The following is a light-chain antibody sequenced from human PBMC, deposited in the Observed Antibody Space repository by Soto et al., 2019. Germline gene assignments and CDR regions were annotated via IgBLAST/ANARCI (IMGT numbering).Light chain of an antibody. Sequence: DIQMAQSPSSLSASLGDRVTITCRASENIRHYLNWYQQKPGKAPTLLIYAASTLQSGVPSRFSGSGSGADFTLTISSLQPEDFASYYCQQTYTMPCTFGQGTKVDSK. J-gene: IGKJ2*02. CDR1: ENIRHY. CDR2: AAS. CDR3: QQTYTMPCT. V-gene: IGKV1-39*01.